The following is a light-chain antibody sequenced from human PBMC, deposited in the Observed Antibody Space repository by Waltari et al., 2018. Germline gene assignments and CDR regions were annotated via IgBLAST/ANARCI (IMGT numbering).Light chain of an antibody. V-gene: IGKV6-21*02. CDR1: ESIGTS. Sequence: EVVLTQSPDFQSVTPKENVTITCRASESIGTSLHWYQQKADQSPKFLIRFASKSTSGVPSRFSGSGSVTDFALIINGLEFEDAATYYCQQSSSLPITFGGGTQVEIK. J-gene: IGKJ4*01. CDR2: FAS. CDR3: QQSSSLPIT.